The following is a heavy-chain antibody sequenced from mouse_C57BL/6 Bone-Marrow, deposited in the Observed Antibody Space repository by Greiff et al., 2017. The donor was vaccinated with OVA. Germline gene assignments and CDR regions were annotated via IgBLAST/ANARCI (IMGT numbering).Heavy chain of an antibody. CDR2: IYPSDSET. CDR3: ARRTGGLAY. CDR1: GYTFTSYW. V-gene: IGHV1-61*01. Sequence: VQLQQPGAELVRPGSSVKLSCKASGYTFTSYWMDWVKQRPGQGLEWIGNIYPSDSETHYNQKFKDKATLTVDKSSSTAYMQLSSLTSEDSAVYSCARRTGGLAYWGPGTLVTVSA. D-gene: IGHD3-3*01. J-gene: IGHJ3*01.